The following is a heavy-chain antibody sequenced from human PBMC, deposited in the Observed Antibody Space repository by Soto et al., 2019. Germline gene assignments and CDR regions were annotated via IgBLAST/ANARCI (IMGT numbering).Heavy chain of an antibody. CDR2: ISGSGRIT. CDR3: AKDVHYDIVTGIEYFHH. V-gene: IGHV3-23*01. CDR1: GFTFSSYA. J-gene: IGHJ1*01. D-gene: IGHD3-9*01. Sequence: EVELLESGGGLVQPGGSLRLSCAASGFTFSSYAMSWVRRAPGKGLEWVSGISGSGRITKYADSVKGRFIISRDNSENTLVLQMNSLRAEDTAVYYCAKDVHYDIVTGIEYFHHWAQGTLVTVSS.